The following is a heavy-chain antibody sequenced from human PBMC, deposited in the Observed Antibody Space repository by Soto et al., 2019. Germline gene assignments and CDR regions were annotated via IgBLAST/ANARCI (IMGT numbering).Heavy chain of an antibody. CDR3: TTELGYYDRSGYFDY. CDR2: TKSKTDGGTT. Sequence: EVQLVESGGGLVKPGGSLRLSCAASGFTFSNAWMNWVRQAPGKGLEWVCRTKSKTDGGTTDYAAPVRGRFAISRDDSKNTLYLQMHSLKTEDTAVYYCTTELGYYDRSGYFDYWGQGTLVTVSS. V-gene: IGHV3-15*07. D-gene: IGHD3-22*01. J-gene: IGHJ4*02. CDR1: GFTFSNAW.